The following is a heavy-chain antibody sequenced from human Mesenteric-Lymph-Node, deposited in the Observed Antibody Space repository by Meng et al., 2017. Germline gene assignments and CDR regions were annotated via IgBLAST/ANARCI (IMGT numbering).Heavy chain of an antibody. Sequence: GESLKISCAASGFTFSSYEMNWVRQAPGKGLEWVSSISSSSTYIYYADSVKGRFTISRDNAKNSLLLQMNSLRAEDTAIYYCARIRVERATGTAFDIWGQGTMVTVSS. CDR1: GFTFSSYE. J-gene: IGHJ3*02. CDR2: ISSSSTYI. CDR3: ARIRVERATGTAFDI. V-gene: IGHV3-21*01. D-gene: IGHD5-24*01.